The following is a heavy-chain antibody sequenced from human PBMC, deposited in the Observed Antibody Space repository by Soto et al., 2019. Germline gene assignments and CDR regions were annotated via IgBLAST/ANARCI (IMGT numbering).Heavy chain of an antibody. J-gene: IGHJ4*02. Sequence: GGSLRLSCAASGFTFSSYAMSWVRQAPGKGLEWVSAISGSGGSTYYADSVKGRFTISRDNSKNTLYLQMNSLRAEDTAVYYCAKGLSYCGGDCSYYFDYWGQGTLVTV. D-gene: IGHD2-21*01. CDR3: AKGLSYCGGDCSYYFDY. CDR2: ISGSGGST. V-gene: IGHV3-23*01. CDR1: GFTFSSYA.